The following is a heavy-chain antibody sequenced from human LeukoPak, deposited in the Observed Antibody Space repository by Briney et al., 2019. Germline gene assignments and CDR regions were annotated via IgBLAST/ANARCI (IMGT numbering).Heavy chain of an antibody. CDR3: ARSHFFFDY. D-gene: IGHD2/OR15-2a*01. J-gene: IGHJ4*02. V-gene: IGHV4-59*12. CDR2: IHYSGST. Sequence: SETLSLTCTVSGGTISSYYWSWIRQPPGKGLEWIGYIHYSGSTNCSPSLKSRVTLSVDTSKNHFSLKLNSVTAADTAVYYCARSHFFFDYWGQGILVTVSS. CDR1: GGTISSYY.